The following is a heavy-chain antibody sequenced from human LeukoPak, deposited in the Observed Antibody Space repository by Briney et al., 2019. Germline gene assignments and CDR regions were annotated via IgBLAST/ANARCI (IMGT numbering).Heavy chain of an antibody. CDR3: ARVRSTGSPLDY. CDR2: ISKSGTST. V-gene: IGHV3-11*05. J-gene: IGHJ4*02. D-gene: IGHD3-10*01. Sequence: GGSLRLSCAASGFTFSDYYMSWIRKAPGKGLEWVSYISKSGTSTKCADSVKGRFSISRDNAKQSLYLQLNSLTAEDTAVYYCARVRSTGSPLDYWGQGTMVTVSS. CDR1: GFTFSDYY.